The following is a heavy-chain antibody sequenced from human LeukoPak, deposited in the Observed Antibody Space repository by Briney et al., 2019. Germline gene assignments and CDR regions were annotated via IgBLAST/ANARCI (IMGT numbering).Heavy chain of an antibody. CDR1: GFTFSSYW. D-gene: IGHD3-10*01. CDR3: ARASGLWFGELSAYYFDY. J-gene: IGHJ4*02. CDR2: IKQDGSEK. V-gene: IGHV3-7*01. Sequence: PGGSLRLSCAASGFTFSSYWMSWVRQAPGKGLEWVANIKQDGSEKYYVDSVKGRFTISRDNAKNSLYLQMNSLRAEDTAVYYCARASGLWFGELSAYYFDYWGQGTLVTVSS.